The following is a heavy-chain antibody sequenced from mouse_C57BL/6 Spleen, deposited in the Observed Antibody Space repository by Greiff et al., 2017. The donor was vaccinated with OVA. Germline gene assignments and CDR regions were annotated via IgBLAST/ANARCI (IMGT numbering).Heavy chain of an antibody. Sequence: QVQLQQPGAELVRPGTSVKLSCKASGYTFTSYWMHWVKQRPGQGLEWIGVIDPSDSYTNYNQKFKGKATLTVDTSSSTAYMQLSSLTSEDSAVYYCARGREGVWFAYWGQGTLVTVSA. CDR2: IDPSDSYT. V-gene: IGHV1-59*01. CDR1: GYTFTSYW. CDR3: ARGREGVWFAY. J-gene: IGHJ3*01.